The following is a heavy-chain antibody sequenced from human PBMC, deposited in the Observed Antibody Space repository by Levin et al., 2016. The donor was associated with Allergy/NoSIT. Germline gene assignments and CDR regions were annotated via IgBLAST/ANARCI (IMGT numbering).Heavy chain of an antibody. D-gene: IGHD2-2*01. J-gene: IGHJ6*02. Sequence: RQAPGKGLEWIGSIYYSGSTYYNPSLESRVTISVDKSKNQFSLKLSSVTAADTAVYYCARLLTTTTDCSSTSCYYTSYYYYYYGMDVWGQGTTVTVSS. CDR2: IYYSGST. CDR3: ARLLTTTTDCSSTSCYYTSYYYYYYGMDV. V-gene: IGHV4-39*07.